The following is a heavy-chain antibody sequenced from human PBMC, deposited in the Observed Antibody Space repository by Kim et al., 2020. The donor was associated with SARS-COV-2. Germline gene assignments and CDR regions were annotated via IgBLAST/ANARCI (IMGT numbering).Heavy chain of an antibody. CDR1: GFSFSSRG. CDR2: ISNDETYK. CDR3: ARAREKSFDY. J-gene: IGHJ4*02. Sequence: GGSLRLSCVASGFSFSSRGIHWVRQAPGKGLEWVAVISNDETYKNYADSVKGRFTISRDNSKNTVDLQMNSLRVEDTAVYYCARAREKSFDYWGQGTLVTVSS. V-gene: IGHV3-30*03.